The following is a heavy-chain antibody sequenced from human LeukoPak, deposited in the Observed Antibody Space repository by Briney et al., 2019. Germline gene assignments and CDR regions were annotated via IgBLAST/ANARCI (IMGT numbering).Heavy chain of an antibody. CDR3: ASSGYSYGYGWFDP. D-gene: IGHD5-18*01. CDR1: GFTFSSYS. Sequence: PGGSLRLSCAASGFTFSSYSMNWVHQAPGKGLEWVSSISSSSSYIYYADSVKGRFTISRDNAKNSLYLQMNSLRAEDTAVYYCASSGYSYGYGWFDPWGQGTLVTVSS. V-gene: IGHV3-21*01. CDR2: ISSSSSYI. J-gene: IGHJ5*02.